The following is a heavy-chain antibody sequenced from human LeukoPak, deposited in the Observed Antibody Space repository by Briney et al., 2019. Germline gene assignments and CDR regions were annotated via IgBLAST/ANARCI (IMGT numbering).Heavy chain of an antibody. Sequence: PGGSLRPSCAASGFTFSSYGMHWVRQAPGKGLEWVAVIWYDGSNKYYADSVKGRFTISRDNSKNTLYLQMNSLRAEDTAVYYCAKVPPSKLGTSYFDYWGQGTLVTVSS. D-gene: IGHD7-27*01. V-gene: IGHV3-33*06. CDR3: AKVPPSKLGTSYFDY. CDR1: GFTFSSYG. CDR2: IWYDGSNK. J-gene: IGHJ4*02.